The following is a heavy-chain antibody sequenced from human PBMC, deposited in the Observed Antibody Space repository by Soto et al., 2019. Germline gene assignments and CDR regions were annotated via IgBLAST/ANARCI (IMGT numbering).Heavy chain of an antibody. D-gene: IGHD5-12*01. J-gene: IGHJ5*02. Sequence: PSETLSLTCTVSGGSISSSSYYWGWIRQPPGKGLEWIGSIYYSGSTYYNPSLKSRVTISVDTSKNQFSLKLSSVTAADTAVYYCARQFDRGYSGYDPWGQGTLVTVSS. CDR1: GGSISSSSYY. CDR2: IYYSGST. CDR3: ARQFDRGYSGYDP. V-gene: IGHV4-39*01.